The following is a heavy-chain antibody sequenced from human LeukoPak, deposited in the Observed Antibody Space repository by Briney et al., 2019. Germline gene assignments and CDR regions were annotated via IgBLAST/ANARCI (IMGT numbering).Heavy chain of an antibody. CDR3: TTEYYGGLEY. Sequence: GGSLRLSCAASGFTFNNVWMNWVRQAPGKGLEWVGRVKNRGDGRTTDYAAPVKGRFIISRDDSKRMVYLQMNSLKTEDTAVYFCTTEYYGGLEYWGQGTLVTVSS. CDR2: VKNRGDGRTT. D-gene: IGHD3-16*01. V-gene: IGHV3-15*07. CDR1: GFTFNNVW. J-gene: IGHJ4*02.